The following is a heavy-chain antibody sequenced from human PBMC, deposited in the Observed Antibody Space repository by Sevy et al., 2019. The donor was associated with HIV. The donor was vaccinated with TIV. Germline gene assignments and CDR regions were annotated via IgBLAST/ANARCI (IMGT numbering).Heavy chain of an antibody. CDR2: ISDRGGRT. CDR3: AKGGASAWHGLDY. Sequence: GGSLRLSCAASGFSFSTYAMTWVRQAPGRGLEWVSSISDRGGRTYHADSVKGRFTISADYSKNTLFLQMNSLRVEDTAIYYCAKGGASAWHGLDYWGQRTLVTVSS. V-gene: IGHV3-23*01. D-gene: IGHD1-26*01. J-gene: IGHJ4*02. CDR1: GFSFSTYA.